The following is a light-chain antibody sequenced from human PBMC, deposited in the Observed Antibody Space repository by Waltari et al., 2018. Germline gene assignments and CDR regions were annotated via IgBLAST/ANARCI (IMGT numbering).Light chain of an antibody. J-gene: IGLJ3*02. CDR3: SSFTYTTTLV. V-gene: IGLV2-14*01. CDR2: EVS. Sequence: SALTQPASVSGSLGQSITISCTGTSRDVGGYGQVSWYQQHPGKAPELIIYEVSKRPSGVSDRFSGSKSGNTASLTISGLQADDEADFYCSSFTYTTTLVFGGGTKLTVL. CDR1: SRDVGGYGQ.